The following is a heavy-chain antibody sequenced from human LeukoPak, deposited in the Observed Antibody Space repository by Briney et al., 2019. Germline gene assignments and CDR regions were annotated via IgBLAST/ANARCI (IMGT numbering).Heavy chain of an antibody. D-gene: IGHD3-22*01. J-gene: IGHJ4*02. CDR2: ISYDGSNK. Sequence: GGSLRLSCAASGFTFSSYAMHWVRQAPGKGLEWVAVISYDGSNKYYADSVKGRFTISRDNSKNTLYLQMNSLRAEDTAVYYCARIVVVRYYFDYWGQGALVTVSS. V-gene: IGHV3-30-3*01. CDR1: GFTFSSYA. CDR3: ARIVVVRYYFDY.